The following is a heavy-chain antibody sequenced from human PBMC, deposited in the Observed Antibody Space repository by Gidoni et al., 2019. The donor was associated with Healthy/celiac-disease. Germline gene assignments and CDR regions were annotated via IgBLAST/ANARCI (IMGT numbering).Heavy chain of an antibody. CDR3: ARGGKGLLWFGELLMVAFDY. CDR2: IYYSGST. Sequence: CGSSISSGGYYWSWIRQHPGKGLEWIGYIYYSGSTYYNPSLKSRVTISVDTSKNQFSLKLSSVTAADTAVYYCARGGKGLLWFGELLMVAFDYWGQGTLVTVSS. V-gene: IGHV4-31*02. CDR1: GSSISSGGYY. J-gene: IGHJ4*02. D-gene: IGHD3-10*01.